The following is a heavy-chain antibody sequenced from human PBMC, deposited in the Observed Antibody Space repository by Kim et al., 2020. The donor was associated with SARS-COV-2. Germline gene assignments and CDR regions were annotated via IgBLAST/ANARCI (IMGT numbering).Heavy chain of an antibody. Sequence: SETLSLTCTVSGGSISSSSYYWGWIRQPPGKGLEWIGSIYYSGSTYYNPSLKRRVTISVDTSKNQFSLKLSSVTAADTAVYYCARHGYCGGDCPSLYYSYGMDAWGKGTTVSVST. CDR3: ARHGYCGGDCPSLYYSYGMDA. V-gene: IGHV4-39*01. D-gene: IGHD2-21*02. CDR2: IYYSGST. CDR1: GGSISSSSYY. J-gene: IGHJ6*04.